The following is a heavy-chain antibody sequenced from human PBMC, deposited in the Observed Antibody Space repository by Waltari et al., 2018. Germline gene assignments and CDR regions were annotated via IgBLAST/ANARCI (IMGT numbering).Heavy chain of an antibody. Sequence: EVQLVESGGGLVNPGGSLRLSCAASGFTFSNPYINWVRQAPGKGLEWVGLVKSKTAGGATEYAAPVKGRFTISRDDSKDTAYLQMNSLRIEDTAVYYCATERTGSHDYWGQGTLVTVSS. CDR1: GFTFSNPY. D-gene: IGHD1-26*01. V-gene: IGHV3-15*01. CDR3: ATERTGSHDY. CDR2: VKSKTAGGAT. J-gene: IGHJ4*02.